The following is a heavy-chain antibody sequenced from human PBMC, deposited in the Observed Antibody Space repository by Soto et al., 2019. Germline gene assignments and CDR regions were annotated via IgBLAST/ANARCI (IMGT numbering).Heavy chain of an antibody. CDR2: INHSGST. J-gene: IGHJ5*02. V-gene: IGHV4-34*01. D-gene: IGHD6-19*01. CDR3: ARVIAVPVDP. CDR1: GGSFSGYY. Sequence: QVQLQQWGAGLLKPSETLSLTCAVYGGSFSGYYWSWIRQPPGKGLEWIGEINHSGSTNYNPSLKTRVTISVDKSKNQCSLKLSSVTAADTAVYYCARVIAVPVDPWGQGTLVTVSS.